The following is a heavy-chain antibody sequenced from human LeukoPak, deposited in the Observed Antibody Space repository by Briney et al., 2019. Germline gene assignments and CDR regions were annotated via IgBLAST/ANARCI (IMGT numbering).Heavy chain of an antibody. J-gene: IGHJ4*02. CDR3: VRSDWDY. CDR2: ISNSGSTI. D-gene: IGHD3-9*01. V-gene: IGHV3-48*02. Sequence: GGSLRLSCAASGFTFSTFPFNWVRQAPGKGLEGVSYISNSGSTIYYADSVKGRFTISRDNAKNSLYLQMNSLRDDDTAVYYCVRSDWDYWGQGTLVTVSS. CDR1: GFTFSTFP.